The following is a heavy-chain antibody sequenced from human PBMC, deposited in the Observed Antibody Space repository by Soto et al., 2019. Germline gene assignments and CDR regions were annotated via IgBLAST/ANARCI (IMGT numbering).Heavy chain of an antibody. CDR1: GGTFSSYA. Sequence: GASVKVSCKASGGTFSSYAISWVRQAPGQGLEWMGGIIPIFGTANYAQKFQGRVTITADESTSTAYMELSSLRSEDTAVYYCARGISVVVAATYSYYYYSGMDVWGQGTTVTVSS. D-gene: IGHD2-15*01. CDR2: IIPIFGTA. CDR3: ARGISVVVAATYSYYYYSGMDV. J-gene: IGHJ6*02. V-gene: IGHV1-69*13.